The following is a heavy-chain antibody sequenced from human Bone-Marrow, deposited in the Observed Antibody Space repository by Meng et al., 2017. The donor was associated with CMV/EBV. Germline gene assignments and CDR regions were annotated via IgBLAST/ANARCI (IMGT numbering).Heavy chain of an antibody. CDR2: ISGSGGST. J-gene: IGHJ3*02. V-gene: IGHV3-23*01. Sequence: GESLKISCAASGFTFSSYAMSWVRQAPGKGLEWVSAISGSGGSTYYADSVKGRFTISRDNSKNTLYLQMNSLRAEETAVYYCARGTETLWRTRGAFDIWGQGTMVTVSS. CDR3: ARGTETLWRTRGAFDI. D-gene: IGHD3-10*01. CDR1: GFTFSSYA.